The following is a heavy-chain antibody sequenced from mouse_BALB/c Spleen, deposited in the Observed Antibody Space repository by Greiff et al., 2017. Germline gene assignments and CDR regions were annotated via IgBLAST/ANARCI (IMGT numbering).Heavy chain of an antibody. J-gene: IGHJ4*01. V-gene: IGHV2-3*01. CDR3: AKPRTYYRYDGRYYYAMDY. Sequence: QVQLQQSGPGLVAPSQSLSITCTVSGFSLTSYGVSWVRQPPGKGLEWLGVIWGDGSTNYHSALISRLSISKDNSKSQVFLKLNSLQTDDTATYYCAKPRTYYRYDGRYYYAMDYWGQGTSVTVSS. D-gene: IGHD2-14*01. CDR1: GFSLTSYG. CDR2: IWGDGST.